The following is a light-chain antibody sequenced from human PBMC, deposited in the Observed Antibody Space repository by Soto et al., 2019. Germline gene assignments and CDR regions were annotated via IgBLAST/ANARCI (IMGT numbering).Light chain of an antibody. Sequence: EILLTQSPGTLSLSPGERATLSFRASQSVSSNLAWYQQKPGQAPRLLIYGASTRATGIPARFSGSGSGTEFTLTISSLQSEDFAVYYCQQYNNWPRTFGQGTKVDIK. CDR3: QQYNNWPRT. V-gene: IGKV3-15*01. J-gene: IGKJ1*01. CDR1: QSVSSN. CDR2: GAS.